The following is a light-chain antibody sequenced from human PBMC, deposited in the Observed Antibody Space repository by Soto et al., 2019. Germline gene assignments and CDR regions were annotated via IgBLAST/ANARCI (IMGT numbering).Light chain of an antibody. CDR1: QSVTIN. Sequence: EIVITKSPATLSVSPGERATLSCRASQSVTINLAWYQQKPGQAPRLLIYGASTRATGIPARFSGSGSGTEFTLTISSLQPEDVATYYCQQSNSIPPRTFGQGTKVDIK. J-gene: IGKJ1*01. CDR3: QQSNSIPPRT. CDR2: GAS. V-gene: IGKV3-15*01.